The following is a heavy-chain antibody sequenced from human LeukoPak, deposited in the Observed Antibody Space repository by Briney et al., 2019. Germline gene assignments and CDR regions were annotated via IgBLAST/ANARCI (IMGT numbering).Heavy chain of an antibody. D-gene: IGHD6-13*01. CDR2: ISVSGGTT. V-gene: IGHV3-23*01. CDR3: AKDHLPYSSSWYVASDI. Sequence: PGGSLRLSCAASGLTFSSYAMSWVRQAPGKGLEWVSFISVSGGTTYYADSVKGRFTISKDNSKNTLYLQMNSLRAEDTALYYCAKDHLPYSSSWYVASDIWGQGTMVTVSS. J-gene: IGHJ3*02. CDR1: GLTFSSYA.